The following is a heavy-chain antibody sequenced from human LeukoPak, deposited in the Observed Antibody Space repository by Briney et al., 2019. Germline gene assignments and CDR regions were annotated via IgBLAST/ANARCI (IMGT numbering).Heavy chain of an antibody. CDR2: VWYDGSNK. CDR3: ARSTYSISFSDY. D-gene: IGHD6-13*01. CDR1: GFTFSSYG. Sequence: GRSLRLSCAASGFTFSSYGMHWVRQAPGKGLEWVAVVWYDGSNKYYADSVKGRFTISRDNSKNTLYLQMNSLRAEDTAVYYCARSTYSISFSDYWGQGTLVTVSS. V-gene: IGHV3-33*01. J-gene: IGHJ4*02.